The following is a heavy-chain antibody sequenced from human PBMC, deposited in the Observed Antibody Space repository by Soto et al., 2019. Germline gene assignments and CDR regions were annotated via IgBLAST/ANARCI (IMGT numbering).Heavy chain of an antibody. Sequence: LRLSCAASGFTFSSYAMHWVRQAPGKGLEWVAVISYDGSNKYYADSVKGRFTISRDNSKNTLYLQMNSLRAEDTAVYYCARDPMVRGVIMYYFDYWGQGTLVTVSS. CDR1: GFTFSSYA. CDR2: ISYDGSNK. CDR3: ARDPMVRGVIMYYFDY. J-gene: IGHJ4*02. V-gene: IGHV3-30-3*01. D-gene: IGHD3-10*01.